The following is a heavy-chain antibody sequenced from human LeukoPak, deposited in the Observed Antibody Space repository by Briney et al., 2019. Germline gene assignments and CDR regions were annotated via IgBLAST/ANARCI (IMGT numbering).Heavy chain of an antibody. V-gene: IGHV4-59*01. CDR1: GGSISSYY. D-gene: IGHD3-22*01. CDR2: IYYSGST. CDR3: ARGASGYSWEYFQH. Sequence: SETLSLTCTVSGGSISSYYWSWIRQPPGKGLEWIGYIYYSGSTNYNPSLKSRVTISVDTSKNQFSLKLSSVTAADTAVYYCARGASGYSWEYFQHWGQGTLVTVSS. J-gene: IGHJ1*01.